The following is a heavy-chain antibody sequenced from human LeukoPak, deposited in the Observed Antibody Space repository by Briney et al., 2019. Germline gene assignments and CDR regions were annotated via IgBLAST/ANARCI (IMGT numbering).Heavy chain of an antibody. CDR1: GGTFSSYA. Sequence: SVKVSCKASGGTFSSYAISWVRQAPGQGLEWMGGTIPIFGTANYAQKFQGRVTITTDESTSTAYMELSSLRSEDTAVYYCASSDYDSSGYYYPYCFDYWGQGTLVTVSS. V-gene: IGHV1-69*05. D-gene: IGHD3-22*01. J-gene: IGHJ4*02. CDR2: TIPIFGTA. CDR3: ASSDYDSSGYYYPYCFDY.